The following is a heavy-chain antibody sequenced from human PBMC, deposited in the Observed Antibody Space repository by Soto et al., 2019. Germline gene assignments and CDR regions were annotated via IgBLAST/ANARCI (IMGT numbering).Heavy chain of an antibody. CDR2: ISYDGKNK. J-gene: IGHJ3*02. CDR1: GFTFRTYG. Sequence: QVQLVESGGGLVQPGKSLRLSCAASGFTFRTYGMHWVRQVPGKGLEWVASISYDGKNKNYADSVKGRFTISRDNSKNTLNLQMNSLRAEDKAVFYCAKEGLGYCTGGNCYSGAFDIWGQGTMVTVSS. CDR3: AKEGLGYCTGGNCYSGAFDI. V-gene: IGHV3-30*18. D-gene: IGHD2-15*01.